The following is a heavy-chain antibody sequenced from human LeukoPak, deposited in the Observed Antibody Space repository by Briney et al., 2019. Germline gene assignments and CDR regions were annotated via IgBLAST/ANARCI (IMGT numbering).Heavy chain of an antibody. V-gene: IGHV3-23*01. Sequence: GGSLRLSCAASGFTFSSYAMSWVRQAPGKGLEWVSAISGSGGSTYYADSVKGRFTISRDNSKNTLYLQVNSLRAEDTAVYYCAKFPSVGYSYGYPGYWGQGTLVTVSS. J-gene: IGHJ4*02. CDR1: GFTFSSYA. CDR2: ISGSGGST. D-gene: IGHD5-18*01. CDR3: AKFPSVGYSYGYPGY.